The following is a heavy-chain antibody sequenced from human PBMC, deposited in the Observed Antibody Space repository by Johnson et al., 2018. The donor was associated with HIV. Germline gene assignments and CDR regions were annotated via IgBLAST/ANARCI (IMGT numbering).Heavy chain of an antibody. CDR3: ARLPSGYSRDDFDI. D-gene: IGHD5-18*01. CDR1: GFTFSSYG. Sequence: QVQLVESGGGVVQPGRSLRLSCAASGFTFSSYGMHWVRQAPGKGLEWVAVISYDGSNKYYADSVKGRFTISRDNSKNTLYLQMNSLRAEDTAVYYCARLPSGYSRDDFDIWGQGTMVTVSS. V-gene: IGHV3-30*19. CDR2: ISYDGSNK. J-gene: IGHJ3*02.